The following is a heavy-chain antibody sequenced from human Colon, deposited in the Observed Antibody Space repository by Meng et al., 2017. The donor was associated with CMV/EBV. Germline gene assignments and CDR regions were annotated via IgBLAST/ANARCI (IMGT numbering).Heavy chain of an antibody. CDR2: INPNSGGT. CDR3: ALRGSSGWYGADY. D-gene: IGHD6-19*01. CDR1: GYTFTGYY. J-gene: IGHJ4*02. V-gene: IGHV1-2*02. Sequence: ASVKVSCKASGYTFTGYYMHWVRQAPGQGLEWMGWINPNSGGTNYAQKFQGRVTMTRDTSISTAYMELSRLRSDDTAVYYCALRGSSGWYGADYWGQGTLVTVSS.